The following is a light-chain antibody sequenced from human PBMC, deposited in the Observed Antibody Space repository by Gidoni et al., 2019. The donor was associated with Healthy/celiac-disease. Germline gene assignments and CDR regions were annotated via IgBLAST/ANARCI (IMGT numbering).Light chain of an antibody. CDR3: QQYYSTLWT. J-gene: IGKJ1*01. CDR1: QSVLYSSNNQNY. CDR2: WAS. V-gene: IGKV4-1*01. Sequence: DIVMTQYPDSLAASLGERAPINCKSSQSVLYSSNNQNYLAWYQQKPGQPPKLLIYWASTRESGVPDRFSGSGSGTDFTLTISSLQAEDVAVYYCQQYYSTLWTFGQGTKVEIK.